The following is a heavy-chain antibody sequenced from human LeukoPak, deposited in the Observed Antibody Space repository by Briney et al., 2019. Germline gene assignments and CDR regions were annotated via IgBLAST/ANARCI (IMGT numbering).Heavy chain of an antibody. V-gene: IGHV1-69*13. CDR1: GDTFSSFA. CDR3: ARDVEYSSSFGWFDP. CDR2: IIPIFVTT. J-gene: IGHJ5*02. D-gene: IGHD6-6*01. Sequence: SVKVSCKASGDTFSSFAISWVRQAPGQGLNWMGGIIPIFVTTNYAQNSKARVTITADESTSTAYMELSSLRSEDTAVYYCARDVEYSSSFGWFDPWGQGTLVTVSS.